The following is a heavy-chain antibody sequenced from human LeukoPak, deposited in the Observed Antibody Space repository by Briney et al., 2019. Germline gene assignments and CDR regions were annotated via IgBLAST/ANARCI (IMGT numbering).Heavy chain of an antibody. CDR2: IKQDGSEK. D-gene: IGHD1-26*01. Sequence: TGGSLRLSCAASGFTFSSYWMSWVRQAPGKGLEWVANIKQDGSEKYYVDSVKGRFTISRDNAKNSLYLQMNSLRDEGTAVYYCASRVGATSFDYWGQGTLVTVSS. J-gene: IGHJ4*02. CDR3: ASRVGATSFDY. V-gene: IGHV3-7*02. CDR1: GFTFSSYW.